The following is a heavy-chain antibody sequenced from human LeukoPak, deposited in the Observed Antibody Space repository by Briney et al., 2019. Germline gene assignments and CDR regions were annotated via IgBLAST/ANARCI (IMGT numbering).Heavy chain of an antibody. CDR3: ARASGATGWRTFDM. CDR2: IGNGGDR. CDR1: GFTFKDHD. D-gene: IGHD1-26*01. J-gene: IGHJ3*02. V-gene: IGHV3-13*01. Sequence: AGGSLTLSCAVSGFTFKDHDMHWVRQGTEKGLEWVSKIGNGGDRYCAGSVKGRFTIARDDGRNYLFLQMDGLRAGDTAVYYCARASGATGWRTFDMWGQGTVVIVSS.